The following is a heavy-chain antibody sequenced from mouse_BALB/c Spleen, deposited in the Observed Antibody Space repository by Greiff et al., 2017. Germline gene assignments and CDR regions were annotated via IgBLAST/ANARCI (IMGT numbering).Heavy chain of an antibody. V-gene: IGHV1-82*01. CDR2: IYPGDGDT. D-gene: IGHD3-1*01. Sequence: VQLQQSGPELVKPGASVKISCKASGYAFSSSWMNWVKQRPGQGLEWIGRIYPGDGDTNYNGKFKGKATLTADKSSSTAYMQLSSLTSVDSAVYFCARSGPFYYAMDYWGQGTSVTVSS. CDR3: ARSGPFYYAMDY. CDR1: GYAFSSSW. J-gene: IGHJ4*01.